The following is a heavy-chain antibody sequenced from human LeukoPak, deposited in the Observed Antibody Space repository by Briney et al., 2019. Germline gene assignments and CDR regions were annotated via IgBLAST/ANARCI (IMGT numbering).Heavy chain of an antibody. J-gene: IGHJ4*02. V-gene: IGHV4-38-2*02. D-gene: IGHD3-22*01. CDR3: ARYYYDSSGYYYTYYFDY. CDR1: GYSISSGYY. CDR2: IYHSGST. Sequence: SETLSLTCTVSGYSISSGYYWGWIRQPPGKGLEWIGSIYHSGSTYYNPSLKSRVTISVDTSKNQFSLKLSSVTAADTAVYYCARYYYDSSGYYYTYYFDYWGQRTLVTVSS.